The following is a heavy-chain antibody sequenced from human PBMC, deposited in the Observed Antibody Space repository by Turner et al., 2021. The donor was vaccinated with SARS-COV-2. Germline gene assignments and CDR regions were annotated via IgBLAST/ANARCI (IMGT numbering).Heavy chain of an antibody. CDR1: GFTFSNAW. J-gene: IGHJ4*02. CDR2: MKSKTDGGTT. V-gene: IGHV3-15*01. Sequence: EVQLVESGGGLVKPGGSLRLSCAASGFTFSNAWMSWVRQAPGKGLEWVGRMKSKTDGGTTDYAAPVKGRFTIARDDSKNTLYLQMNSLKTEDTAVYYCTMGPELVLRGGQGTLVTVSS. CDR3: TMGPELVLR. D-gene: IGHD6-6*01.